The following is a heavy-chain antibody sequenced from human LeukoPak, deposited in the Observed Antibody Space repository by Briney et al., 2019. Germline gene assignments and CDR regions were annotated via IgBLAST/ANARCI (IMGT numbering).Heavy chain of an antibody. CDR1: GFTFSSYS. D-gene: IGHD4-17*01. Sequence: GGSLRLSCAASGFTFSSYSMNWVRQAPGKGLEWVSYISDGSSTIYYADSVRGRFTISRDNAKNSLYLQINSLRDEDTAVYYCARETVGLDYWGQGTLVTVSS. J-gene: IGHJ4*02. CDR2: ISDGSSTI. CDR3: ARETVGLDY. V-gene: IGHV3-48*02.